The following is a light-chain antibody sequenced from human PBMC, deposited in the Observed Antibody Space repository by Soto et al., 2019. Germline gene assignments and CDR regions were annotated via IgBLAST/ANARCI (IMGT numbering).Light chain of an antibody. J-gene: IGKJ2*01. CDR3: HQYNNAPLT. Sequence: EIVLTQSPGTLSLSPGERATLSCRASQSLSSNYLAWFQQKPGQAPSLLIYEASSVVSGAPDRFSGSGSGTDFTLTISRLEPEDFAVYYCHQYNNAPLTFGQGTRLEIK. CDR2: EAS. CDR1: QSLSSNY. V-gene: IGKV3-20*01.